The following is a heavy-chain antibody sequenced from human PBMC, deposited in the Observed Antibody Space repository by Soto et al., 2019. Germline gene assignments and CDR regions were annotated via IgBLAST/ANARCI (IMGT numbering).Heavy chain of an antibody. Sequence: EVQLLESGGGLVQPGGSLRLSCGASGFTFSSYAMSWVRQAPGKAPEWVSGISANGGRTDYADSVRGRFTMSRDNSKNTVYLQMNSLRAEDTAVHYCAQDPRISGIDYWGQGTLVTVSS. CDR2: ISANGGRT. CDR1: GFTFSSYA. CDR3: AQDPRISGIDY. D-gene: IGHD1-20*01. J-gene: IGHJ4*02. V-gene: IGHV3-23*01.